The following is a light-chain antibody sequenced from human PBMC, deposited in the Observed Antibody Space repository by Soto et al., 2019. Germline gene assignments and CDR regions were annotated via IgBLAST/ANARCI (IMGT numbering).Light chain of an antibody. CDR2: EVI. CDR1: SSDVGGYNY. J-gene: IGLJ1*01. V-gene: IGLV2-8*01. CDR3: SSYAGSNSYV. Sequence: QSVLTQPPSASGSPGQSVTISCTGTSSDVGGYNYVSWYQQHPGKAPKLMIYEVIKRPSGVPDRFSGSKSGNTASLTVSGPQAEDEADYYCSSYAGSNSYVFGTGTKVTVL.